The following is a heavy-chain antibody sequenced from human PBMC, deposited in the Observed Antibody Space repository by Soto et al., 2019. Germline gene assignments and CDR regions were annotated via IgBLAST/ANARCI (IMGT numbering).Heavy chain of an antibody. CDR3: ARVPYYGSGSYTSYYYYGMDV. V-gene: IGHV4-34*01. CDR1: GGSFSGYD. J-gene: IGHJ6*02. CDR2: INHSGST. Sequence: SETLSLTCAVYGGSFSGYDWSWIRQPPGKGLEWIGEINHSGSTNYNPSLKSRVTISVDTSKNQFSLKLSSVTAADTAVYYCARVPYYGSGSYTSYYYYGMDVWGQGTTVTVSS. D-gene: IGHD3-10*01.